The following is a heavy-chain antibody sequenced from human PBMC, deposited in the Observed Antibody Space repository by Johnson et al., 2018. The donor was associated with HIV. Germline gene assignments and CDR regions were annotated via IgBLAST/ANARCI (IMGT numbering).Heavy chain of an antibody. CDR3: ARDGGYCSSTSCVRLWARAVDT. V-gene: IGHV3-30-3*01. J-gene: IGHJ3*02. CDR2: ISYDGSNK. CDR1: GFTFSSYD. Sequence: QVQLVESGGGVVQPGRSLRLSCAASGFTFSSYDMHWVRQAPGKRLEWVAVISYDGSNKYYADSVKGRFTISRDTSKNTLYLQMNSLRAEDTAVDYCARDGGYCSSTSCVRLWARAVDTGGEGTRVNGSS. D-gene: IGHD2-2*01.